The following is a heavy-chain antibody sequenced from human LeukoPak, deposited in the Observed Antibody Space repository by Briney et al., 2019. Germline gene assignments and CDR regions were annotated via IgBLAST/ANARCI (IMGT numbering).Heavy chain of an antibody. CDR3: AKDRSSTWSFDY. CDR2: ISDDGRKR. V-gene: IGHV3-30*18. J-gene: IGHJ4*02. Sequence: GGSLRLSCATSGFTFSTSGMHWVRQAPGKGLEWVAVISDDGRKRYYTDSVKGRFTISRDSAKNTVYLQTNSLKTEDTAVYHCAKDRSSTWSFDYWGQGALVTVSS. CDR1: GFTFSTSG. D-gene: IGHD2-15*01.